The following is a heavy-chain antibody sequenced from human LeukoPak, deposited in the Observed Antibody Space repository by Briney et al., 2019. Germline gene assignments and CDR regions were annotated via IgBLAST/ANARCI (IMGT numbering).Heavy chain of an antibody. CDR1: GFTFRSYG. CDR2: TRYDGNNK. V-gene: IGHV3-30*02. D-gene: IGHD5-18*01. J-gene: IGHJ4*02. Sequence: GGSLRLSCAASGFTFRSYGMHWVRQAPGKGLEWVAFTRYDGNNKYYADSVKGRFTISRDNSKNTVYLQMNSLRAEDTAVYYCARGGPRDGYDYWGQGTLVTVSS. CDR3: ARGGPRDGYDY.